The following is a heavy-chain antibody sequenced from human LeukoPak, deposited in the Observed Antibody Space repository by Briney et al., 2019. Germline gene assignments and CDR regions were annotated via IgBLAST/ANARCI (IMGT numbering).Heavy chain of an antibody. CDR2: ISAYNGNT. J-gene: IGHJ4*02. D-gene: IGHD1-7*01. CDR3: ARLNWNYVSIDY. CDR1: GYTFTSYG. Sequence: ASVKVSCKGAGYTFTSYGISWVGQAHGQGLEWMGWISAYNGNTNYAQKLQGRGTMTTDTSTSTAYMELRSLRSDDTAVYYCARLNWNYVSIDYWGQGTLVTVSS. V-gene: IGHV1-18*01.